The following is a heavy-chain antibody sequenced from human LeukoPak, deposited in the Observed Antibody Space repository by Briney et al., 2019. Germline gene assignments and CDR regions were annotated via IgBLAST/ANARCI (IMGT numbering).Heavy chain of an antibody. V-gene: IGHV4-59*01. CDR3: ARSYNWNYSNWFDP. CDR2: IYYSGST. CDR1: GFTFSDYY. D-gene: IGHD1-7*01. Sequence: GSLRLSCAASGFTFSDYYMSWIRQAPGKGLEWIGYIYYSGSTNYNPSLKSRVTISVDTSKNQSSLKLSSVTAADTAVYYCARSYNWNYSNWFDPWGQGTLVTVSS. J-gene: IGHJ5*02.